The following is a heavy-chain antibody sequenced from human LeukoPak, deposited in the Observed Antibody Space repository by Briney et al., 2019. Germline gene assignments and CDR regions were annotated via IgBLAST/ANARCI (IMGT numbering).Heavy chain of an antibody. CDR1: GFTFSGHW. CDR3: ARGSATPDY. J-gene: IGHJ4*02. V-gene: IGHV3-74*01. CDR2: INSDGSST. D-gene: IGHD2-15*01. Sequence: PGGSLRLSCAASGFTFSGHWMHWVRQAPGRGLVWVSRINSDGSSTTYADSVKGRFTTSRDNAKNTLYLQMNSLRAEDTAVYYCARGSATPDYWGQGTLVTVSS.